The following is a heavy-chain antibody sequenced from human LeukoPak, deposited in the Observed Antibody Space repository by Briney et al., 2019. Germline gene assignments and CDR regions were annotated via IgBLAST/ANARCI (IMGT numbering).Heavy chain of an antibody. J-gene: IGHJ4*02. V-gene: IGHV4-59*12. CDR2: IYYSGST. CDR1: GGSISSYY. CDR3: ARGLYDSSDYYYFDY. Sequence: SETLSLTCTVSGGSISSYYWSWIRQPPGKGLEWIGYIYYSGSTHYNPSLKSRVTMSVDASKNHLSLKLSSVTAADTAVYYCARGLYDSSDYYYFDYWGQGTLVTVSS. D-gene: IGHD3-22*01.